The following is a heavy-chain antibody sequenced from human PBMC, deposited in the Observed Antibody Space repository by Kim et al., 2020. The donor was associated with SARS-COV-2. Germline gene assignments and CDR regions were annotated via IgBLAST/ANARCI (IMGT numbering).Heavy chain of an antibody. Sequence: LSLTCAASGFTFSSYAMSWVRQAPGKGLEWVSAISGSGGSTYYADSVKGRFTISRDNSKNTLYLQMNSLRAEDTAVYYCAKGILGYCSSTSCGRIAFDIWGQGTMVTVSS. V-gene: IGHV3-23*01. J-gene: IGHJ3*02. D-gene: IGHD2-2*01. CDR2: ISGSGGST. CDR1: GFTFSSYA. CDR3: AKGILGYCSSTSCGRIAFDI.